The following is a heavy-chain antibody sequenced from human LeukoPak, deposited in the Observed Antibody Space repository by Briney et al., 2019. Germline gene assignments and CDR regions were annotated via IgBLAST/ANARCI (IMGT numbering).Heavy chain of an antibody. CDR2: IYHSGST. CDR3: ARAGSGYPYYFDY. CDR1: GGSISSGGYS. Sequence: SETLSLTCAVSGGSISSGGYSWSWIRQPPGKGLEWIGYIYHSGSTYYNPSLKSRVTISVDRSKNQFSLKLSSVTAADTAVHYYARAGSGYPYYFDYWGQGTLVTVSS. J-gene: IGHJ4*02. D-gene: IGHD3-22*01. V-gene: IGHV4-30-2*01.